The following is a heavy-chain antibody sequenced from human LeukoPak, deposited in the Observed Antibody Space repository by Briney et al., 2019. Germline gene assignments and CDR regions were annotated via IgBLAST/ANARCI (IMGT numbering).Heavy chain of an antibody. J-gene: IGHJ3*02. D-gene: IGHD6-19*01. CDR1: GFTFRSYA. V-gene: IGHV3-23*01. CDR2: ISGSGGST. CDR3: ARPETQYSSGLDGFDI. Sequence: GGSLRLSCAASGFTFRSYAMSWVRQAPGKGLEWVSAISGSGGSTYYADSVKGRFTISRDNAKNTLYLQMNSLRTEDTAVYYCARPETQYSSGLDGFDIWGQGTMVTVSS.